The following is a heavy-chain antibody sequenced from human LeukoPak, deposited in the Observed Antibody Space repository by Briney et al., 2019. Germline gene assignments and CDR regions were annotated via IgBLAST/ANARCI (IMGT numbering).Heavy chain of an antibody. V-gene: IGHV4-34*01. J-gene: IGHJ4*02. D-gene: IGHD3-22*01. CDR2: INHGGST. CDR1: GGSFSGYY. CDR3: ASQYYYDSSGYYF. Sequence: SETLSLTCAVYGGSFSGYYWSWIRQPPGKGLEWIGEINHGGSTNYNPSLKSRVTISVDTSKNQFSLKLSSVTAADTAVYYCASQYYYDSSGYYFWGQGTLVTVSS.